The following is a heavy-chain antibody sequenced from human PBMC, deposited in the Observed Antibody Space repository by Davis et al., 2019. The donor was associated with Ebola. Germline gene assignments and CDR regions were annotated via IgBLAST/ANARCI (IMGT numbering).Heavy chain of an antibody. CDR1: GGSINSGGKY. J-gene: IGHJ4*02. Sequence: MPSETLSLTCTVSGGSINSGGKYWNWIRQHPGKGLEWIGYIHYSGRTYYNPSLKSRVAISVDTSKNQFSLKLSSVTAADTAVYYCARGGGNHLPFEYWGQGTLVSVSS. CDR3: ARGGGNHLPFEY. V-gene: IGHV4-31*03. D-gene: IGHD1-14*01. CDR2: IHYSGRT.